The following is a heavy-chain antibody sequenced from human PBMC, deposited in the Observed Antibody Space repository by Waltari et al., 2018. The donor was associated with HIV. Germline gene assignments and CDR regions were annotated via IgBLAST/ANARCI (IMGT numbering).Heavy chain of an antibody. CDR3: ARRDWIISAFDI. J-gene: IGHJ3*02. Sequence: EVRLVQSGGGLVQPGGSLRLSCVASGLSVSGNYIGWVRQGPGTGLEWVSLIYNDATTYYADSAKGRFTISRDTSKNTLSLDMNNLRPEDTAVYYCARRDWIISAFDIWGQGSMVTVSS. V-gene: IGHV3-66*02. CDR1: GLSVSGNY. D-gene: IGHD1-1*01. CDR2: IYNDATT.